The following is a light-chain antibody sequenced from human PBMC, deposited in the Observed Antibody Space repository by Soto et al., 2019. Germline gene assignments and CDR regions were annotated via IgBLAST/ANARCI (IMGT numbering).Light chain of an antibody. CDR2: WAS. CDR1: QSILYSPNNKNY. J-gene: IGKJ1*01. V-gene: IGKV4-1*01. CDR3: QHYLNTPQN. Sequence: DIVMTQSPDSLAVSLGERATINCKSSQSILYSPNNKNYLAWYQQKPGQPPKLLIYWASTRESGVPDRCSGSGSGTDFTLTISSLQAEDVAVYYCQHYLNTPQNFGQGTKVEIK.